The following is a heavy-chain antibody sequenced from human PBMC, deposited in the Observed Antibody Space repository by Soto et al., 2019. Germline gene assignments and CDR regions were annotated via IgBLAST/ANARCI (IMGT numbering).Heavy chain of an antibody. Sequence: QVQLVESGGGVVQPGRSLRLSCAASGFTFSSYAMHWVRQAPGKGLEWVAVISYDGSNKYYADSVKGRFTISRDNSKNTLYLQMNSLRAEDTAVYYCARGNTVATLGYFDYWGQGTLVTVSS. V-gene: IGHV3-30-3*01. CDR2: ISYDGSNK. CDR1: GFTFSSYA. J-gene: IGHJ4*02. CDR3: ARGNTVATLGYFDY. D-gene: IGHD4-17*01.